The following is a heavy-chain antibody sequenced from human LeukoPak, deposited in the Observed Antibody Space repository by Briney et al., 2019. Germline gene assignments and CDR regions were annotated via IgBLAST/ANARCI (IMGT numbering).Heavy chain of an antibody. CDR2: ISRSRGTI. J-gene: IGHJ6*03. Sequence: GGALRLSSAASGFTLSSYIMNSVRHAPREGGWWVSYISRSRGTIYYAHSVKGRFTICRENPKSSLYLQMSSLRAEGTAVYYCARDGVVLAALYYYYYYMDVWGTRTTVTVSS. CDR1: GFTLSSYI. V-gene: IGHV3-48*01. D-gene: IGHD2-2*01. CDR3: ARDGVVLAALYYYYYYMDV.